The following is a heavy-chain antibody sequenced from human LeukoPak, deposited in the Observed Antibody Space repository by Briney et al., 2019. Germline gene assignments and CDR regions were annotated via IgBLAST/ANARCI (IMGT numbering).Heavy chain of an antibody. D-gene: IGHD1-26*01. CDR3: ARHPDSVGAFDY. V-gene: IGHV4-4*09. J-gene: IGHJ4*02. CDR2: IYTSEST. CDR1: GGSISSYY. Sequence: SETLSLTCTVSGGSISSYYWSWIRQPPGKGLEWIGYIYTSESTNYNPSLKSRVTISVDTSKNQFSLKLNSVTAGDTAVYYCARHPDSVGAFDYGGQGTLVTVSS.